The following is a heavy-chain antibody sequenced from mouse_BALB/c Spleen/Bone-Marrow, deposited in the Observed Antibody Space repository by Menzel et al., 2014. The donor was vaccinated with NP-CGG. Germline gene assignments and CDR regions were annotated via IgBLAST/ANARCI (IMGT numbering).Heavy chain of an antibody. CDR1: GFSLTSYG. V-gene: IGHV2-9*02. D-gene: IGHD2-4*01. Sequence: QVQLQQSGPGLVAPSQSLSITCTVSGFSLTSYGVHWVRQPPGKGLEWLGVIWAGGSTDYNSALMSRLSISKDNSKSQVFLKMNSLQTDDTAMYYCASPIYYDYPLFAYWGQGTLAPVSA. CDR3: ASPIYYDYPLFAY. CDR2: IWAGGST. J-gene: IGHJ3*01.